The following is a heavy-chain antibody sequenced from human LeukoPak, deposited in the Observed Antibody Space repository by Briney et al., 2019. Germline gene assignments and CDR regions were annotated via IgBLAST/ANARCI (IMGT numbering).Heavy chain of an antibody. J-gene: IGHJ4*02. CDR1: GFSVRDKY. CDR3: AGGQMFTSGGFDN. CDR2: LYTGGEK. V-gene: IGHV3-53*01. Sequence: PGGSLRLSCAASGFSVRDKYMSWVRQAPGKGLEWVSVLYTGGEKYFADFVKGRFTTSRDNSNNMVFLQMNSLTAEDTALYYCAGGQMFTSGGFDNWGQGTPVTVSS. D-gene: IGHD6-19*01.